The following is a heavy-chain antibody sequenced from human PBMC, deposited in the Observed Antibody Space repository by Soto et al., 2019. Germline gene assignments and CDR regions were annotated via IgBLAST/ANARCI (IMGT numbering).Heavy chain of an antibody. CDR2: IKHSGST. CDR3: ASASYYDFWSGYSLGYYGMDV. Sequence: QVQLQQWGAGLLKPSETLSLTCAVYGGSFSGYYWSWIRQPPGKGLEWIGEIKHSGSTNYNPSLKSRVTISVDTSKNQFSLKLSSVTAADTAVYYCASASYYDFWSGYSLGYYGMDVWGQGTTVTVSS. D-gene: IGHD3-3*01. J-gene: IGHJ6*02. CDR1: GGSFSGYY. V-gene: IGHV4-34*01.